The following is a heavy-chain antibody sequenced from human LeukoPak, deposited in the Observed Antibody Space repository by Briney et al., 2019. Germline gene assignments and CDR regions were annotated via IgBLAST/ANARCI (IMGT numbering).Heavy chain of an antibody. CDR1: GDSMSYSY. CDR2: VHYTGTT. J-gene: IGHJ4*02. V-gene: IGHV4-59*08. CDR3: ARQGGAFGPLDY. D-gene: IGHD3/OR15-3a*01. Sequence: SETLSLTCTVCGDSMSYSYWSWIRQSPGKGLEWIAFVHYTGTTHYNPSLRSRVTISMDTSRNQYTLRMTSVTAEDTAVYYCARQGGAFGPLDYWGQGTLVTVSS.